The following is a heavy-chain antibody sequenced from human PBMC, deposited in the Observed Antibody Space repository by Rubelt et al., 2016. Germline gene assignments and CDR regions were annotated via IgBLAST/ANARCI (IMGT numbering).Heavy chain of an antibody. D-gene: IGHD5-12*01. CDR2: INPNSGGT. CDR1: GYTFTGYY. CDR3: ARGRGGYSGYEGWFDP. J-gene: IGHJ5*02. V-gene: IGHV1-2*02. Sequence: KVSCKASGYTFTGYYMHWVRQAPGQGLEWMGWINPNSGGTNYAQKFQGRVTMTRDTSISTAYMELSRLRSDDTAVYYCARGRGGYSGYEGWFDPWGQGTLVTVSS.